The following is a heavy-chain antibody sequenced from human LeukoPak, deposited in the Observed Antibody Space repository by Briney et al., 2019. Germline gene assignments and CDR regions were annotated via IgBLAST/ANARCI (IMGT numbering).Heavy chain of an antibody. CDR2: ISFDGSNK. D-gene: IGHD3-16*01. Sequence: GGSLRLSCAASGFTFSSNAMHWVRQAPGKGLEWVAVISFDGSNKYYADSVKGRFIISRDNAKNLLSLQMNSLRAEDTAMYYCARLLGEATIYDLWGQGTLVTVSS. J-gene: IGHJ5*02. V-gene: IGHV3-30*04. CDR1: GFTFSSNA. CDR3: ARLLGEATIYDL.